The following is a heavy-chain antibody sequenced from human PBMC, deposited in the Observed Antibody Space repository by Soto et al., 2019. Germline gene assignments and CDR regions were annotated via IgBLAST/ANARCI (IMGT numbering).Heavy chain of an antibody. CDR3: AKGRPGVAAAPDY. CDR2: ASGSGSGT. CDR1: GXTFSDFS. D-gene: IGHD2-21*01. V-gene: IGHV3-23*01. Sequence: GSLRLACAASGXTFSDFSMSWVRQAPGKGLEWVSSASGSGSGTYYADSVKGRFTISRDNSKKTLFLHMTNLRSGDTALYFCAKGRPGVAAAPDYWGQGTLGTVSS. J-gene: IGHJ4*02.